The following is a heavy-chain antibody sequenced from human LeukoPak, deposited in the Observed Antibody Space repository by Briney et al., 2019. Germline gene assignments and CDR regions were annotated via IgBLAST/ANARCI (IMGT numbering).Heavy chain of an antibody. J-gene: IGHJ4*02. CDR1: GLSFNNYG. D-gene: IGHD1-26*01. CDR3: AQTPWKVGATDYFDY. Sequence: GRCLRLSFAAAGLSFNNYGMTWVRQAAGKGREWVLNINDNGGQRNYADSVKCRFTMSSASSKYTLIWQLYSLKAEDTAADYCAQTPWKVGATDYFDYWGQGLLVTASS. V-gene: IGHV3-23*01. CDR2: INDNGGQR.